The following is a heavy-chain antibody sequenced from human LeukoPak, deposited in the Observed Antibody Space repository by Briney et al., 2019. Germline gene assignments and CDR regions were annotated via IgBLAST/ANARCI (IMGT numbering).Heavy chain of an antibody. CDR2: IGDSGGNT. CDR1: GFTFSSYA. D-gene: IGHD1-26*01. CDR3: ARDVGITVGATDY. J-gene: IGHJ4*02. V-gene: IGHV3-23*01. Sequence: GGSLRLSCAGSGFTFSSYAMSCVRQAPGKGLDWVSTIGDSGGNTFYADSVKGRFTISRDNSKNTLFLQMSSLRAEDTAVYYCARDVGITVGATDYWGQGALVTVSS.